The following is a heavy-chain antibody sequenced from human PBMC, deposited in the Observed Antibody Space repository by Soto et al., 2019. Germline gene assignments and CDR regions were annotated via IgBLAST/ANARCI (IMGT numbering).Heavy chain of an antibody. CDR3: VREVVTTQWFFDN. V-gene: IGHV3-30-3*01. CDR1: GFTFSSHS. CDR2: ISSDGGLQ. D-gene: IGHD2-8*01. J-gene: IGHJ4*02. Sequence: ESGGGVVQPGGSLRLSCSTSGFTFSSHSMHWFRQAPGRGLEWVAVISSDGGLQFYADSVRGRFTISRDNSKNTLYLQMNSLRDEDTALYYCVREVVTTQWFFDNWGQGILVAVSS.